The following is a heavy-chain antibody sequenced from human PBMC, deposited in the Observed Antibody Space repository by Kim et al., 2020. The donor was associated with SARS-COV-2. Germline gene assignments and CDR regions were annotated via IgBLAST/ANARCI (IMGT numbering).Heavy chain of an antibody. Sequence: SETLSLTCTVSGGSISSSSYYWGWIRQPPGKGLEWIGSIYYSGSTYYNPSLKSRVTISVDTSKNQFSLKLSSVTAADTAVYYFARGGAVPYDNDYWGQGTLVTVSA. CDR1: GGSISSSSYY. CDR3: ARGGAVPYDNDY. V-gene: IGHV4-39*07. CDR2: IYYSGST. J-gene: IGHJ4*02. D-gene: IGHD3-9*01.